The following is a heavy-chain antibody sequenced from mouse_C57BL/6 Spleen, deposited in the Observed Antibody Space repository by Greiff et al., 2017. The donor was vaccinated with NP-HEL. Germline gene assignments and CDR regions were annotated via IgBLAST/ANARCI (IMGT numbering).Heavy chain of an antibody. Sequence: QVQLQQPGAELVKPGASVKMSCKASGYTFTSYWITWVKQRPGQGLEWIGDIYPGSGSTNYNEKFKSKATLTVDKSSSTAYMQLSSLTSEDSAVYYCARSEDYDEGFAYWGQGTLVTVSA. CDR3: ARSEDYDEGFAY. V-gene: IGHV1-55*01. CDR2: IYPGSGST. D-gene: IGHD2-4*01. CDR1: GYTFTSYW. J-gene: IGHJ3*01.